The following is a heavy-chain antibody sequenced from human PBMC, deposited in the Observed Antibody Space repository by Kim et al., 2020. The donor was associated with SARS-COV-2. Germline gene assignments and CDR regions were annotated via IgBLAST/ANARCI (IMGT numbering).Heavy chain of an antibody. V-gene: IGHV1-69*13. CDR2: IIPIFGTA. CDR3: ARVGPIRFLESTPFDY. Sequence: SVKVSCKASGGTFSSYAISWVRQAPGQGLEWMGGIIPIFGTANYAQKFQGRVTITADESTSTAYMELSSLRSEDTAVYYCARVGPIRFLESTPFDYWGQGTLVTVSS. D-gene: IGHD3-3*01. CDR1: GGTFSSYA. J-gene: IGHJ4*02.